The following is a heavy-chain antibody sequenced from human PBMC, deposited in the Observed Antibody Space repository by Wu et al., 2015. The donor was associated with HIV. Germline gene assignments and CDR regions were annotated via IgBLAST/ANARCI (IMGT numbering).Heavy chain of an antibody. D-gene: IGHD5-12*01. Sequence: QVQLVQSRAEVKKPGASVKVSCKASGFIFTNDYFHWVRQAPGQGLEWMGGINPLFGTTKHVQKFQDRLTFSTDESKSTVYMELSSLKSDDTAVYYCARNTDSVATSLYSLGVWGQGTTVTVSS. J-gene: IGHJ6*02. V-gene: IGHV1-46*01. CDR3: ARNTDSVATSLYSLGV. CDR1: GFIFTNDY. CDR2: INPLFGTT.